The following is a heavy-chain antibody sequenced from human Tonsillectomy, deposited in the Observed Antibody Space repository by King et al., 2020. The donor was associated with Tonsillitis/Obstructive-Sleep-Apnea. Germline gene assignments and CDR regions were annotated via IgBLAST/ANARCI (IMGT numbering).Heavy chain of an antibody. Sequence: VQLVESGGGLVQPGGSLRLSCAPSGFSFSSYAMSWVRQAQGGGLEWVSSIRGTGGVTYHADSVKGRFTISRDNSKNTLFLQMNSLRAEDTARYYCAKIVDGGGCDYWGQGTLFTVSS. J-gene: IGHJ4*02. CDR1: GFSFSSYA. CDR3: AKIVDGGGCDY. V-gene: IGHV3-23*04. D-gene: IGHD2-21*01. CDR2: IRGTGGVT.